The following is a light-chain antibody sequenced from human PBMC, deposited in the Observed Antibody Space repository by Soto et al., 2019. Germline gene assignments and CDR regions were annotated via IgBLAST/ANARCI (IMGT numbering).Light chain of an antibody. CDR1: SSDVGAYNY. CDR2: EVG. Sequence: QSALTQPASVSGSPGQSITISCTGTSSDVGAYNYVSWFQQHPGKAHKLMIYEVGNRPSGVSNRFSGSKSGNTASLTISALQVEDEADYYCSSYTSSSTPVVFGGGTKLTVL. V-gene: IGLV2-14*01. J-gene: IGLJ2*01. CDR3: SSYTSSSTPVV.